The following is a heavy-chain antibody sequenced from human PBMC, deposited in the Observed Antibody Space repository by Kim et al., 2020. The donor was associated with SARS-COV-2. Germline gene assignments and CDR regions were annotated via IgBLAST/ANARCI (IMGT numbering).Heavy chain of an antibody. J-gene: IGHJ3*02. CDR1: GGSFSGYY. Sequence: SETLSLTCAVYGGSFSGYYWSWIRQPPGKGLEWIGEINHSGSTNYNPSLKSRVTISVDTSKNQFSLKLSSVTAADTAVYYCARTDTLGAFDIWGQGTMVTVSS. V-gene: IGHV4-34*01. CDR3: ARTDTLGAFDI. D-gene: IGHD2-2*02. CDR2: INHSGST.